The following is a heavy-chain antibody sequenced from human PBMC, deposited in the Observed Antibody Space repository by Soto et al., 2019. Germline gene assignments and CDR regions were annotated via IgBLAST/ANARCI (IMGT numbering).Heavy chain of an antibody. V-gene: IGHV3-33*01. CDR1: GFTFSSYG. CDR3: ARRSRGIFGAGDYFDY. D-gene: IGHD3-3*01. CDR2: IWYDGSNK. Sequence: GGSLRLSCAASGFTFSSYGMHWVRQAPGKGLEWVAVIWYDGSNKYYADSVKGRFTISRDNSKNTLYLQMNSLRAEDTAVYYCARRSRGIFGAGDYFDYWGQGTLVTVSS. J-gene: IGHJ4*02.